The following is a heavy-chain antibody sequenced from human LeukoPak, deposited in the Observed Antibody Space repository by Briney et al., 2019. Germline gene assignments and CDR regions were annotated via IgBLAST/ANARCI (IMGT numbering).Heavy chain of an antibody. D-gene: IGHD4-17*01. CDR1: GFSFDDYA. CDR2: ISWNSGNT. J-gene: IGHJ4*02. V-gene: IGHV3-9*01. Sequence: GGSLRLSCTGTGFSFDDYAMHWVRQAPGKGLEWVSGISWNSGNTGYADSVKGRFTISRDNAKNSLYLQMNSLRAEDTAVYYCAREIPHGDYAPGDYWGQGTLVTVSS. CDR3: AREIPHGDYAPGDY.